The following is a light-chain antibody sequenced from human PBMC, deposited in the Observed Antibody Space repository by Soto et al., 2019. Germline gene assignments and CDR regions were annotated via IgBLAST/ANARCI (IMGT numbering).Light chain of an antibody. J-gene: IGLJ1*01. CDR2: EVN. CDR1: SSDVGGFNY. V-gene: IGLV2-14*01. CDR3: SSYTSSSTFYV. Sequence: QPALTQPASVSGSPGQSITISCTGTSSDVGGFNYVSWYQQHPGKAPKLMIYEVNNRPSGVSNRFSGSKSGNTASLTISGLQAEDEADYYCSSYTSSSTFYVFGSGTKVTVL.